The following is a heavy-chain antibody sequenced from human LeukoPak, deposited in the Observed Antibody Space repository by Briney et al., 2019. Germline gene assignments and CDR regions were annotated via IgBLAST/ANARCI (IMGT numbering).Heavy chain of an antibody. J-gene: IGHJ6*02. D-gene: IGHD2/OR15-2a*01. CDR3: ARGPILLWLHNGMDV. Sequence: GGSLRLSCTASGFIFADHAMSLVRQAPGKGLECVGFIRSKAYGGTTEYGASVRDRFTISRDDSNGIAYLQMNNLKSEDTAVYYCARGPILLWLHNGMDVWGPGTTVIVSS. V-gene: IGHV3-49*04. CDR2: IRSKAYGGTT. CDR1: GFIFADHA.